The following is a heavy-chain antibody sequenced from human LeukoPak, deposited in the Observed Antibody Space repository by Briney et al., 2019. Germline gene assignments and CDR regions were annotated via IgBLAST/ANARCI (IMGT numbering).Heavy chain of an antibody. J-gene: IGHJ4*02. CDR1: GGSISSGSYY. D-gene: IGHD6-19*01. Sequence: SETLSLTCTVSGGSISSGSYYWSWIRQPAGKGLEWIGRIYTSGSTNYNPSLKSRVTISVDTSKNQFSLKLSSVTAADTAVYYCAGSSGWNLDYWGQGTLVTVSS. CDR2: IYTSGST. CDR3: AGSSGWNLDY. V-gene: IGHV4-61*02.